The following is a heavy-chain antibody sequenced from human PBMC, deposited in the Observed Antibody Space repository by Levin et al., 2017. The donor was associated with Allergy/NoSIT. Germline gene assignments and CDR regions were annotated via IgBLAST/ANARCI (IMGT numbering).Heavy chain of an antibody. CDR1: GGSFSGYY. J-gene: IGHJ4*02. V-gene: IGHV4-34*01. CDR3: ARGSRGVGATLVDY. Sequence: SETLSLTCAVYGGSFSGYYWSWIRQPPGKGLEWIGEINHSGSTNYNPSLKSRVTISVDTSKNQFSLKLSSVTAADTAVYYCARGSRGVGATLVDYWGQGTLVTVSS. D-gene: IGHD1-26*01. CDR2: INHSGST.